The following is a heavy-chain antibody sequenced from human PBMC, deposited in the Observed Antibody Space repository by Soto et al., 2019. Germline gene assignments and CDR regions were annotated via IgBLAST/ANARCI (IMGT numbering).Heavy chain of an antibody. CDR1: GGTFSSYA. Sequence: QMQLVQSGAEVKKPGSSVKVSCKASGGTFSSYAISWVRQAPGQGLEWMGGIIPIFGTANYAQKFQGRVTITADESTSTAYMELSSLRSEDTAVYYCARARDIVVVVAATDYYYYGMDVWGQGTTVTVSS. CDR2: IIPIFGTA. CDR3: ARARDIVVVVAATDYYYYGMDV. J-gene: IGHJ6*02. D-gene: IGHD2-15*01. V-gene: IGHV1-69*01.